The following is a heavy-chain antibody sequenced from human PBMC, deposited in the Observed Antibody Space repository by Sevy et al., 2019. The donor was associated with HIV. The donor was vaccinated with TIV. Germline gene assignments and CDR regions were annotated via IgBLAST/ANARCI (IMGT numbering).Heavy chain of an antibody. Sequence: LRLSCAASGFSFTDAWMRWVRQAPGQGLEWIGRIKSNIDGGTADYAAAVRGRFTISRDDSKNAVYLQLNSLKTEDTAVYYCTTDAGMIPWYALQHWGRGTLVTVSS. CDR1: GFSFTDAW. CDR2: IKSNIDGGTA. CDR3: TTDAGMIPWYALQH. J-gene: IGHJ1*01. V-gene: IGHV3-15*01. D-gene: IGHD2-8*01.